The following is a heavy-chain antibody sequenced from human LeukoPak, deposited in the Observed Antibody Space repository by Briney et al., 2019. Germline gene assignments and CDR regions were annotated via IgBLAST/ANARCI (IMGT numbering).Heavy chain of an antibody. V-gene: IGHV4-31*03. CDR2: IYYSGST. J-gene: IGHJ4*02. D-gene: IGHD2-21*02. Sequence: PSQTLSLTCTVSGGSISSGGYYWSWIRQHPGKGLEWNGYIYYSGSTYYNPSLKSRVTISVDTSKNQFSLKLSSVAAADTAVYYCARGAYCGGDCGYFDYWGQGTLVTVSS. CDR3: ARGAYCGGDCGYFDY. CDR1: GGSISSGGYY.